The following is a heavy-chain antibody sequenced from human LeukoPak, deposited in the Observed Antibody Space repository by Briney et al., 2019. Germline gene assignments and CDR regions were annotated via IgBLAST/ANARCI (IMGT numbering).Heavy chain of an antibody. CDR2: INHSGYT. Sequence: PSETLSLICAVSGVPFSNYYWSWVRQSPRQGLVWIGEINHSGYTNYNPSLKSRVTMSIDTSKNQFSLILTSVTAADAGVYYCTRAVAGHPDWGQGTLVTVSS. CDR3: TRAVAGHPD. D-gene: IGHD6-19*01. CDR1: GVPFSNYY. V-gene: IGHV4-34*01. J-gene: IGHJ4*02.